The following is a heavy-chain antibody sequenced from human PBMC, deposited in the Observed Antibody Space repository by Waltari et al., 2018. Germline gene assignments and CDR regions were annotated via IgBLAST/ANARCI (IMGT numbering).Heavy chain of an antibody. CDR1: GGSFSGYY. J-gene: IGHJ4*02. V-gene: IGHV4-34*01. CDR2: INHSGST. D-gene: IGHD6-6*01. Sequence: QVQLQQWGAGLLKPSATLSLTCAVYGGSFSGYYWSWIRQPPGKGLEWIGEINHSGSTNYNPSLKSRVTISVDTSKNQFSLKLSSVTAADTAVYYCAAVPIAARPLYWGQGTLVTVSS. CDR3: AAVPIAARPLY.